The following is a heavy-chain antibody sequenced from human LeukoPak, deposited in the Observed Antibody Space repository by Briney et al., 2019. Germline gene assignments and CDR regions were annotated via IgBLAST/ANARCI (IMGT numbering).Heavy chain of an antibody. D-gene: IGHD2-21*01. V-gene: IGHV4-39*02. Sequence: SETLSLTCSISADSITTNSYWWAWIRQSPGKGLEWIGSIYSSGNSYYNPSLKSRASISPDTSKNHYSLSLTSVTAADTAVYYCARRGICDLIGNWFDPWGRGILVTVSS. CDR2: IYSSGNS. CDR1: ADSITTNSYW. CDR3: ARRGICDLIGNWFDP. J-gene: IGHJ5*02.